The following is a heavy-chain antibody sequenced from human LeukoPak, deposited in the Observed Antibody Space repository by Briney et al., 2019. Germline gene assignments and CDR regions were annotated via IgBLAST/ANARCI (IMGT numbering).Heavy chain of an antibody. CDR1: GGSISSYY. D-gene: IGHD3-16*01. CDR3: ARGGSNYVGEFDY. CDR2: IYYSGST. J-gene: IGHJ4*02. Sequence: SETLSLTCIVSGGSISSYYWSWIRQPPGKGLEWIGYIYYSGSTNYNPPLKSRVTISVDTSKNQFSLKLSSVTAADTAVYYCARGGSNYVGEFDYWGQGTLVTVSS. V-gene: IGHV4-59*01.